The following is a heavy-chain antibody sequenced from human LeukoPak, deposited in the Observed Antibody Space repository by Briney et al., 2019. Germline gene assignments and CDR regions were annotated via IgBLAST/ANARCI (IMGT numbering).Heavy chain of an antibody. Sequence: PGGSLRLSCVASGFTFSKNWMHWVRQAPGKGLVWVSRIQGDGSNTNYADSVKGRFSISRDNAKNTVYLQMNSLRAEDTALYYCAKDYCSSTTCYYNYWGQGTLVTVSS. J-gene: IGHJ4*02. D-gene: IGHD2-2*01. V-gene: IGHV3-74*01. CDR1: GFTFSKNW. CDR3: AKDYCSSTTCYYNY. CDR2: IQGDGSNT.